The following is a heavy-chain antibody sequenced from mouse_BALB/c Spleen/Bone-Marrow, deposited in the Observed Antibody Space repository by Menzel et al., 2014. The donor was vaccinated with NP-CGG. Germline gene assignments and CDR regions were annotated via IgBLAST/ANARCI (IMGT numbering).Heavy chain of an antibody. V-gene: IGHV1-53*01. Sequence: QVQLQQSGAELVKPGASVKLTCKASGYTFTRYYMYWVKQRPGQGLEWIGGINPYNGGTHFNEKFKSKATLTVDKPSSTAYMQLNSLTSEDSAAYYCSLLGDYWGQGTTLTVSS. D-gene: IGHD1-1*01. J-gene: IGHJ2*01. CDR1: GYTFTRYY. CDR3: SLLGDY. CDR2: INPYNGGT.